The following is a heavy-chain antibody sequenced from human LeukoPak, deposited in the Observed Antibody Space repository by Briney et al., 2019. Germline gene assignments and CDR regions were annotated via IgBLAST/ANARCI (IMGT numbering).Heavy chain of an antibody. D-gene: IGHD3-10*01. CDR1: GYSFTSYD. CDR3: TKGSNSESYRDS. V-gene: IGHV1-8*01. J-gene: IGHJ4*02. Sequence: GASVKVSCKGSGYSFTSYDVNWVGQATGQGLERMGWMNPSNGKIGYAQKFQGRVTMTRNTSISAADMDVSRLRSKDTAVYYCTKGSNSESYRDSGGQGPLVPVSS. CDR2: MNPSNGKI.